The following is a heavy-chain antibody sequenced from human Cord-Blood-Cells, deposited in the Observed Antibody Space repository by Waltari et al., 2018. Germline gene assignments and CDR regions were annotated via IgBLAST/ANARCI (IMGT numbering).Heavy chain of an antibody. V-gene: IGHV1-58*01. J-gene: IGHJ4*02. CDR3: AALVQGVISREDY. Sequence: QMQLVQSGPEVKKPGTSVKVSCKASGFTFTSSAVQWVRQARGQRLEWIGWIVVGSGNTNYAQKFQERVTITRDMSTSTAYMELSSLRSEDTAVYYCAALVQGVISREDYWGQGTLVTVSS. CDR1: GFTFTSSA. D-gene: IGHD3-10*01. CDR2: IVVGSGNT.